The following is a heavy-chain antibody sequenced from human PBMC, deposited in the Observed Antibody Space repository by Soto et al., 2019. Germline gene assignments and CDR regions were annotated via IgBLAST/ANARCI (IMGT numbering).Heavy chain of an antibody. CDR2: IIPIFATA. V-gene: IGHV1-69*01. Sequence: VQLVQSGAEVKKPGSSVKVSCKASGGTFSSYAITWVRQAPGQGLEWMGGIIPIFATANYAQKFQGRVTITADESTSTAYMELSSLRSEDTAVYYCARDRVHPYDKYNWFDPWGEGTLVTVSS. J-gene: IGHJ5*02. D-gene: IGHD3-22*01. CDR1: GGTFSSYA. CDR3: ARDRVHPYDKYNWFDP.